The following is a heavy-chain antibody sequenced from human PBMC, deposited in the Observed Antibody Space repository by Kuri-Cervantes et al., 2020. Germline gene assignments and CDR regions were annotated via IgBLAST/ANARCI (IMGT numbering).Heavy chain of an antibody. CDR3: AREAGRLRAFDI. CDR1: GFTFDDYG. CDR2: IWYDGGNK. Sequence: GESLKISCAASGFTFDDYGMHWVRQAPGKGLEWVAVIWYDGGNKYYADSVKGRFTISRDNSKNTLYLQMSSLRGEDTAVYYCAREAGRLRAFDIWGQGTMVTVSS. J-gene: IGHJ3*02. V-gene: IGHV3-33*08.